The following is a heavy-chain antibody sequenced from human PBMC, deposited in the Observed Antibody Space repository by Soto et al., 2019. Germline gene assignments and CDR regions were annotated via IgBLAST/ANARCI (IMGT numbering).Heavy chain of an antibody. D-gene: IGHD3-3*01. J-gene: IGHJ6*02. CDR1: GGTFSSEA. V-gene: IGHV1-69*13. Sequence: SVKVSCMASGGTFSSEAISWVRPAAGQEREWMGGLSPIFGTANYAQKFPGRVTITADDSTSTAYMELSSQRSEDTAVYYCARSGWASVGVFTPYGMDVWGQGTTVTVSS. CDR2: LSPIFGTA. CDR3: ARSGWASVGVFTPYGMDV.